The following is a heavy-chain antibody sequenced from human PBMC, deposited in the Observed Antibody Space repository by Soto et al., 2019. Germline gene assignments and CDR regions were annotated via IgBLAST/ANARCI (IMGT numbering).Heavy chain of an antibody. D-gene: IGHD6-13*01. CDR3: AKDTSYSSSWFDY. J-gene: IGHJ4*02. CDR1: GFTFDDYA. CDR2: ISWNSGSI. V-gene: IGHV3-9*01. Sequence: GGSLRLSCAASGFTFDDYAMHWVRQAPGKGLEWVSGISWNSGSIGYADSVKGRFTISRDNAKNSLYLQMNSLRAEDTALYYCAKDTSYSSSWFDYWGQGTLGTVSS.